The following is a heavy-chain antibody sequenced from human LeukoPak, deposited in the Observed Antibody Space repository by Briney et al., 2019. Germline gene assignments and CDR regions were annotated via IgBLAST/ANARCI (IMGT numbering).Heavy chain of an antibody. CDR2: GSDVEGT. J-gene: IGHJ5*02. V-gene: IGHV4-34*01. Sequence: SETLSLTCAVYGASLNGHYWSWIRQPPGKGLEWIGEGSDVEGTKYNPSFKSRVTISADTSKNQFSLKLSSVTAAGTAVYYCAQNGQSGFSFDPWGQGTLVTVSS. D-gene: IGHD2-8*01. CDR1: GASLNGHY. CDR3: AQNGQSGFSFDP.